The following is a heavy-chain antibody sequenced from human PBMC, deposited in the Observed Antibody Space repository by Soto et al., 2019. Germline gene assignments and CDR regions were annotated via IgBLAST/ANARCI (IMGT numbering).Heavy chain of an antibody. V-gene: IGHV4-30-2*01. CDR3: ARGLRINWFDP. D-gene: IGHD2-15*01. Sequence: SETLSLTCAVSGGSISSGGYSWSWIRQPPGKGLEWIGYIYHSGSTYYNPSLKGRVTISVDRSKNQFSLKLSSVTAADTAVYYCARGLRINWFDPWGQGTLVTVSS. CDR2: IYHSGST. J-gene: IGHJ5*02. CDR1: GGSISSGGYS.